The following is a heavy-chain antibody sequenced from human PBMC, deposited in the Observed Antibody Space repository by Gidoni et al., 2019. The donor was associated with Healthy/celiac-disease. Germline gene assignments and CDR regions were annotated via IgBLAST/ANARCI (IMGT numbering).Heavy chain of an antibody. V-gene: IGHV3-48*01. CDR1: GFTFSSYS. D-gene: IGHD5-12*01. Sequence: EVQLVESGGGLVQPGGSLRLACAASGFTFSSYSMNWVRQAPGKGLEGVSYISSSSSTIYYADSVKGRFTISRDNAKNSLYLQMNSLRAEDTAVYYCARRGTVATIYYYYGMDVWGKGTTVTVSS. CDR2: ISSSSSTI. CDR3: ARRGTVATIYYYYGMDV. J-gene: IGHJ6*04.